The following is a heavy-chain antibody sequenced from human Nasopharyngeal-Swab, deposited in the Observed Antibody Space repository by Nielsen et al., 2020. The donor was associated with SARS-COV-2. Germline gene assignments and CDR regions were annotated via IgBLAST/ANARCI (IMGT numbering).Heavy chain of an antibody. CDR2: ISYDGSNK. CDR1: GFTFSSYA. V-gene: IGHV3-30-3*01. J-gene: IGHJ4*02. CDR3: ARARRDGYNYYLDY. Sequence: GESLKISCAASGFTFSSYAMHWVRQAPGKGLEWVAVISYDGSNKYYADPVKGRFTISRDNSKNTLYLQMNSLRAEDTAVYYCARARRDGYNYYLDYWGQGTLVTVSS. D-gene: IGHD5-24*01.